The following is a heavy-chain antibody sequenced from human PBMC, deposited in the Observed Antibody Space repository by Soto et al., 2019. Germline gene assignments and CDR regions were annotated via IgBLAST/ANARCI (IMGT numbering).Heavy chain of an antibody. CDR1: GFNVGAFA. CDR2: ISVSDAFI. V-gene: IGHV3-23*01. CDR3: TRETVAGITGLDY. J-gene: IGHJ4*02. D-gene: IGHD1-20*01. Sequence: EVQLLESGGDLVQPGGSLRLSCAASGFNVGAFAVNWVRQAPGKGLEWVSGISVSDAFIYYADSVRGRFSISRDASENILYLQMNSLRVDDTDIYYCTRETVAGITGLDYWGPGTLVTGSS.